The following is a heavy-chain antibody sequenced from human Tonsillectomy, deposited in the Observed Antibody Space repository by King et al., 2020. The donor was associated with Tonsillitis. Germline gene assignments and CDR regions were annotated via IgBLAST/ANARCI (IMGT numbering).Heavy chain of an antibody. V-gene: IGHV4-61*02. J-gene: IGHJ3*02. CDR3: ARDRSFKAYDSSGHDAFDI. CDR1: GGSISSGSYY. D-gene: IGHD3-22*01. CDR2: IYTSGST. Sequence: QLQESGPGLVKPSQTLSLTCTVSGGSISSGSYYWSWIRQPAGKGLEWIGRIYTSGSTNYNPSLKNRVTISVDTSKNQFSLILSSLTAADTAVYYCARDRSFKAYDSSGHDAFDIWGQGTMVTVSS.